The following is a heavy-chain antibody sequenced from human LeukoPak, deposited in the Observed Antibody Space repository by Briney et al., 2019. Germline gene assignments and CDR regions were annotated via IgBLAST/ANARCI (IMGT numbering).Heavy chain of an antibody. CDR2: INTNTGNP. CDR1: GYTFTSYA. V-gene: IGHV7-4-1*02. CDR3: ARDHWQWGWEYYYGMDV. D-gene: IGHD6-19*01. Sequence: EASVKVSCKASGYTFTSYAMNWVRQAPGQGLEWMGWINTNTGNPAYAQGFAGRFVFSLDTSVSTAYLQISSLKAEDTAVYYCARDHWQWGWEYYYGMDVWGQGTTVTVSS. J-gene: IGHJ6*02.